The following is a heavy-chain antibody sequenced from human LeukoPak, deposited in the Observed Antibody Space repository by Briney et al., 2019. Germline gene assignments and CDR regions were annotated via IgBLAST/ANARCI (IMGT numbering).Heavy chain of an antibody. CDR1: GYTFTGYY. D-gene: IGHD5-18*01. V-gene: IGHV1-2*02. Sequence: RASVKVSCKASGYTFTGYYMHWVRQAPGQGLEWMGWINPNSGGTNYAQKFQGRVTMTRDTSISTAYMELSRLRSDDTAVYYCARSTAISYYYYYYYMDVWGKGTTVTVSS. J-gene: IGHJ6*03. CDR2: INPNSGGT. CDR3: ARSTAISYYYYYYYMDV.